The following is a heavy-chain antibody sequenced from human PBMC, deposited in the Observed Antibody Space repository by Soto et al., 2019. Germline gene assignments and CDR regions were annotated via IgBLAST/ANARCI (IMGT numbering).Heavy chain of an antibody. J-gene: IGHJ5*02. CDR2: IKGDASSV. Sequence: GGSLRLSCEASGFTFSSYWMHWVRQAPGKGLVWISRIKGDASSVNYAASVKGQVTISADKSISTAYLQWSSLKASDTAMYYCARLGTAMVIGWFDPWGQGTLVTVSS. CDR3: ARLGTAMVIGWFDP. V-gene: IGHV3-74*01. CDR1: GFTFSSYW. D-gene: IGHD5-18*01.